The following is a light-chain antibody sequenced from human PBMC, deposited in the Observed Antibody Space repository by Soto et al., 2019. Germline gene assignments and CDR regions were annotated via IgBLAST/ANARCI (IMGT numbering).Light chain of an antibody. CDR3: QQYNDWPQT. Sequence: VMTQSPATLSVSPGERVTLSCRASQSVATNLAWYQQRPGQAPRLLIYGASKRAIGLPARFSGSGSGTEFTLTISSLQSEDFAVYYCQQYNDWPQTLGQGAKVAIK. CDR2: GAS. CDR1: QSVATN. J-gene: IGKJ1*01. V-gene: IGKV3-15*01.